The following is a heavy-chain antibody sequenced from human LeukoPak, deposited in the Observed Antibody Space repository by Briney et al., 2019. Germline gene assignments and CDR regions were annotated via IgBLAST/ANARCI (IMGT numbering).Heavy chain of an antibody. CDR3: ARAGSYDFWSGYYYYGMDV. CDR2: MNPNSGNT. D-gene: IGHD3-3*01. Sequence: GASVKVSCKASGYTFTSYDINWVRQATGQGLEWMGWMNPNSGNTGYAQKFQGRVTMTRNTSISTAYMELSSLRSEDTAVYYCARAGSYDFWSGYYYYGMDVWGRGTTVTVAS. J-gene: IGHJ6*02. V-gene: IGHV1-8*01. CDR1: GYTFTSYD.